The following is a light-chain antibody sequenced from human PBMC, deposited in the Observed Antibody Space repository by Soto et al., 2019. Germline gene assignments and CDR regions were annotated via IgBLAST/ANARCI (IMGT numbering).Light chain of an antibody. J-gene: IGKJ1*01. V-gene: IGKV3-15*01. CDR2: GAS. CDR1: QSVSRN. Sequence: EMVMTQSPATLYVSPGETATLSCRASQSVSRNLAWYQQKPGQTPRLLIYGASTRVTGIPARFSGSGSGTEFTLTISSLQSEDFAVYYCHQYNNWPPTFGRGTKVEIK. CDR3: HQYNNWPPT.